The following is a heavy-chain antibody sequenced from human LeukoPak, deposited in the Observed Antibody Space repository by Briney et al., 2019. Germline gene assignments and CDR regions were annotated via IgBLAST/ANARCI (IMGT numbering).Heavy chain of an antibody. CDR2: INPKSGVT. CDR3: ARAGGYCGSTSCYSGYYYYFMDV. V-gene: IGHV1-2*02. J-gene: IGHJ6*03. D-gene: IGHD2-2*01. Sequence: VSVKVSCKASRNTFTDYYLHWVRQAPGQGLEWMGWINPKSGVTDSKMKFQGRVTLTRDTSITTAYMELISLTSDDAAVYYCARAGGYCGSTSCYSGYYYYFMDVWGKGTTVTVSS. CDR1: RNTFTDYY.